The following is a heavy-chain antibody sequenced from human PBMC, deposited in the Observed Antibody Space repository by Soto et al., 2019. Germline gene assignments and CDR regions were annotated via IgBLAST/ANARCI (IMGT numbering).Heavy chain of an antibody. CDR1: GASISGNY. CDR3: ERLQIFGRFRAFDI. D-gene: IGHD3-3*01. V-gene: IGHV4-34*01. J-gene: IGHJ3*02. CDR2: INHSGST. Sequence: SETLSLTCTVAGASISGNYWTWVRQPPGKGLEWIGEINHSGSTNYNPSLKSRVTISVDTSKNQFSLKLSSVTAADTAVYYCERLQIFGRFRAFDIWGQGTMVTVSS.